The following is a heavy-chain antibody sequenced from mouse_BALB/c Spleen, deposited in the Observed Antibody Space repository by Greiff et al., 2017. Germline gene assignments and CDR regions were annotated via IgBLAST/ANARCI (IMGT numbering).Heavy chain of an antibody. D-gene: IGHD2-3*01. CDR3: TRSERIDGYYGGFAY. Sequence: VHVKQSGTVLARPGASVKMSCKASGYTFTSYWMHWVKQRPGQGLEWIGAIYPGNSDTSYNQKFKGKAKLTAVTSTSTAYMELSSLTNEDSAVYYGTRSERIDGYYGGFAYWGQGTLVTVSA. J-gene: IGHJ3*01. V-gene: IGHV1-5*01. CDR2: IYPGNSDT. CDR1: GYTFTSYW.